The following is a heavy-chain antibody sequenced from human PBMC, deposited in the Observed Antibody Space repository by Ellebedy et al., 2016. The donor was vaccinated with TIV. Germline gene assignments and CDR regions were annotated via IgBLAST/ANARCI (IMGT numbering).Heavy chain of an antibody. Sequence: AASVKVSCKASGYTFTGYYMHWVRQAPGQGLEWMGWVNPNSGDTNYAQKFQGRVTMTRDTSISTAYMELSRMRSDDTAVYYCARDQTYCSGGRCYPSTTNGMDVWGQGTTVTVSS. J-gene: IGHJ6*02. V-gene: IGHV1-2*02. CDR2: VNPNSGDT. CDR3: ARDQTYCSGGRCYPSTTNGMDV. D-gene: IGHD2-15*01. CDR1: GYTFTGYY.